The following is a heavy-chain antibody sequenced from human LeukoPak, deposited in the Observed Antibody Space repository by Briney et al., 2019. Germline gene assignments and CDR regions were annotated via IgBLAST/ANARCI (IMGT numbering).Heavy chain of an antibody. Sequence: SETLSLTCAVYGGSFSGYYWSWIRQPPGEGLEWIGEINHSGSTNYNPSLKSRVTISVDTSKNQFSLKLSSVTAADTAVYYCARGLCSSTSCYIYYYYGMDVWAQGTRVTVSS. J-gene: IGHJ6*02. CDR2: INHSGST. V-gene: IGHV4-34*01. D-gene: IGHD2-2*02. CDR3: ARGLCSSTSCYIYYYYGMDV. CDR1: GGSFSGYY.